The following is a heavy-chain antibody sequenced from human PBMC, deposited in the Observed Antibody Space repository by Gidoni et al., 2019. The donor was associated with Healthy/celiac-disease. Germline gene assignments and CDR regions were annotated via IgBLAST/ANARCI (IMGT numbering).Heavy chain of an antibody. CDR3: ARDLDDFYGFSPEAYFDY. CDR1: GGSISSSSYY. Sequence: QLQLQESGPGLVKPSETLSLTCTVSGGSISSSSYYWGWIRQPPGKGLEWIGSIYYSGSTSYNPSLKSRVTISVDTSKNQFSLKLSSVTAADTAVYYCARDLDDFYGFSPEAYFDYWGQGTLVTVSS. J-gene: IGHJ4*02. D-gene: IGHD3-3*01. CDR2: IYYSGST. V-gene: IGHV4-39*07.